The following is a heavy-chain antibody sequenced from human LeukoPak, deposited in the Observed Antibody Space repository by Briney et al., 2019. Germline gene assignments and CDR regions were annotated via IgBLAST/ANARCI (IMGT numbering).Heavy chain of an antibody. CDR3: ARDQPYMDV. V-gene: IGHV4-59*12. CDR1: GGSISSYY. J-gene: IGHJ6*03. Sequence: SETLSLTCTVSGGSISSYYWSWIRQPPGKGLEWIGSIYHSGSTLYNPSLKSRVTISVDTSKNKFSLKLSSVTAADTAMYYCARDQPYMDVWGEGTTVTVSS. CDR2: IYHSGST.